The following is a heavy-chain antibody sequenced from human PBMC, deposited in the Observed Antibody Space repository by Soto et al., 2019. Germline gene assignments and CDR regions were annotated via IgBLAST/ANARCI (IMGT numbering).Heavy chain of an antibody. Sequence: SVKVSCKASGGTFSSYAISWVRQAPGQGLEWMGGIIPIFGTANYAQKFQGRVTITADESTSTAYMELSSLRSEDTAVYYCRTTAPYYYYGMDVWGQGTTVTVSS. CDR3: RTTAPYYYYGMDV. J-gene: IGHJ6*02. V-gene: IGHV1-69*13. CDR2: IIPIFGTA. CDR1: GGTFSSYA. D-gene: IGHD1-7*01.